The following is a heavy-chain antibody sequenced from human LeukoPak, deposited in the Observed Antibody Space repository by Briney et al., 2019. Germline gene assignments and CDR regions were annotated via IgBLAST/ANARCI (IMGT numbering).Heavy chain of an antibody. CDR1: GGSISSGDYY. CDR2: IYYSGST. J-gene: IGHJ1*01. V-gene: IGHV4-30-4*08. Sequence: SETLSLTCTVSGGSISSGDYYWSWIRQPPGKGLEWIGYIYYSGSTYYNPSLKSRVTISVDTSKNQFSLKLSSVTAADTAVYYCARAPSGSRGYFQHWGQGTLVTVSS. D-gene: IGHD1-26*01. CDR3: ARAPSGSRGYFQH.